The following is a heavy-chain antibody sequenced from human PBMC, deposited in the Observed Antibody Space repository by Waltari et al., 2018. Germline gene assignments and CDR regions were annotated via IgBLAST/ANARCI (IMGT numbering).Heavy chain of an antibody. J-gene: IGHJ4*02. CDR1: GYTFTGYY. Sequence: QVQLVQSGAEVKKPGASVKVSGKASGYTFTGYYMHCVRPAPGQGLEWMGWINPNSGGTNYAQKFQGRVTMTRDTSISTAYMELSRLRSDDTAVYYCARDKFGSNWNYVLWGQGTLVTVSS. CDR2: INPNSGGT. CDR3: ARDKFGSNWNYVL. V-gene: IGHV1-2*02. D-gene: IGHD1-7*01.